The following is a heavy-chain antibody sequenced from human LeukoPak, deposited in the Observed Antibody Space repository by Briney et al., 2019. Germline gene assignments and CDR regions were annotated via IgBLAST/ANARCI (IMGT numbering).Heavy chain of an antibody. CDR2: IYYSGST. D-gene: IGHD2-2*01. Sequence: PSETLSLTCTVSGGSISSSSYYWGWIRQPPGKGLEWIGSIYYSGSTYYNPSLKSRVTISVDTSKNQFSLKLSSVTAADTAVYYCARDAPRYCSSTSCYPLWGQGTLVTVSS. J-gene: IGHJ4*02. CDR1: GGSISSSSYY. V-gene: IGHV4-39*07. CDR3: ARDAPRYCSSTSCYPL.